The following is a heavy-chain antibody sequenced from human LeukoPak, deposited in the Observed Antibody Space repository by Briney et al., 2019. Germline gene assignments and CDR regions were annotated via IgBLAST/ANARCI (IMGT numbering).Heavy chain of an antibody. CDR2: INQDGGRI. CDR1: GFTFSSHW. D-gene: IGHD2-21*01. CDR3: ARDIYSYFDY. J-gene: IGHJ4*02. V-gene: IGHV3-7*03. Sequence: GGSLRLSCAASGFTFSSHWMNWVRRAPGKGLEWVAIINQDGGRIGYGDSVKGRFTISRDNAQNSLYLQMNSLRAEDTAVYYCARDIYSYFDYWGQGTLVTVSS.